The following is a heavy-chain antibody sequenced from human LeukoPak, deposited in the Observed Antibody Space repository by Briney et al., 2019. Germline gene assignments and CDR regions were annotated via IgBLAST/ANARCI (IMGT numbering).Heavy chain of an antibody. V-gene: IGHV4-34*01. Sequence: SETLSLTCAVYGGSFSGYYWSWIRQPPGKGLEWIGEINHSGSTNYNPSLKSRVTISVDTSKNQFSLKLSSVTAADTAVYYCARSLYYYDSSGYRPYNWFDPWGQGTMVTVSS. D-gene: IGHD3-22*01. CDR1: GGSFSGYY. J-gene: IGHJ5*01. CDR3: ARSLYYYDSSGYRPYNWFDP. CDR2: INHSGST.